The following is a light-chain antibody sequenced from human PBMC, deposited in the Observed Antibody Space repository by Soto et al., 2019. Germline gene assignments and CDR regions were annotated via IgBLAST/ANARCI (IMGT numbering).Light chain of an antibody. V-gene: IGKV1-17*01. Sequence: DIQMTQSPSSLSASVGDRVTITCRASQGITSDCAWYQQKSGRAPKRLMSRASSLESGVPSRFSGSGSGTEFTLTISSLQPEDFATYYCLHHNGYPPVFGQGTKLEIK. J-gene: IGKJ2*01. CDR2: RAS. CDR1: QGITSD. CDR3: LHHNGYPPV.